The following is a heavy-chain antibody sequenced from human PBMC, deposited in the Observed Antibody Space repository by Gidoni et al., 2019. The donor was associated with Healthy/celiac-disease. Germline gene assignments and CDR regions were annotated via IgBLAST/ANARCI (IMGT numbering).Heavy chain of an antibody. J-gene: IGHJ4*02. CDR2: IYSGGST. Sequence: EVQLVESGGGLIQPGGSLRLSCAASGFTVSSNYMSWVRQAPGKGLEWVSVIYSGGSTYYADSVKGRFTISRDNSKNTLYLQMNSLRAEDTAVYYCARDHYDYVWGSYRYDWGQGTLVTVSS. CDR1: GFTVSSNY. V-gene: IGHV3-53*01. CDR3: ARDHYDYVWGSYRYD. D-gene: IGHD3-16*02.